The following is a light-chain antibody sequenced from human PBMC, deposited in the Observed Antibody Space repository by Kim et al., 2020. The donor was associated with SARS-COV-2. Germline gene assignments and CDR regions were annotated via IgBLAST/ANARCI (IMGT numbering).Light chain of an antibody. V-gene: IGLV3-1*01. J-gene: IGLJ3*02. CDR1: KLGDKY. CDR3: QAWDASGV. CDR2: QDS. Sequence: VSVSPGQTASITCSGDKLGDKYACWYQQKPGQSPVLVIYQDSKRPSGIPERFSGSNSGNTATLTISGTQAMDEADYYCQAWDASGVFGGGTQLTV.